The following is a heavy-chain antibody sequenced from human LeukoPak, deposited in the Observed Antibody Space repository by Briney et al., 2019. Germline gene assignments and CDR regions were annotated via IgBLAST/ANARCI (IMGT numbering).Heavy chain of an antibody. CDR2: IYYSGST. J-gene: IGHJ4*02. CDR3: ARDYYGSGSYDY. Sequence: PSQTLSLTCTVSGGSISSDDYYWSWIRQHPGKGLEWIGYIYYSGSTYYNPSLKGRVTISVDTSKNQFSLKLSSVTAADTAVYYCARDYYGSGSYDYWGQGTLVTVSS. CDR1: GGSISSDDYY. D-gene: IGHD3-10*01. V-gene: IGHV4-31*03.